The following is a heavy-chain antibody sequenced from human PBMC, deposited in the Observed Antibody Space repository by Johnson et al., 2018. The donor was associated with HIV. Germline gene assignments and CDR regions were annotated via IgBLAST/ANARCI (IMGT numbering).Heavy chain of an antibody. CDR3: ARAKQRADAFDI. J-gene: IGHJ3*02. CDR2: ISWNSGSI. CDR1: GFTFDDYG. V-gene: IGHV3-9*01. D-gene: IGHD6-25*01. Sequence: VQLVESGGGLVQPGGSLRLSCAASGFTFDDYGMSWVRQAPGKGLEWVSGISWNSGSIGYADSVKGRFTISRDNAKNSLYLQMNSLRAEDTAVYYCARAKQRADAFDIWGQGTMVTVSS.